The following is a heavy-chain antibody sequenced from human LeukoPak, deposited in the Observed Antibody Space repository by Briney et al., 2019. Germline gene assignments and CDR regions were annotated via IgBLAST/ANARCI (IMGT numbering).Heavy chain of an antibody. CDR3: TRERNWVFDY. Sequence: GGSLRLSCTASGFTFSDYAMSWVRKAPGKGMEWVGFIRSKAYGGTTEYAASVKGRFTISRDDSKSIAYLQMNSLKTEDTAVYYCTRERNWVFDYWGQGTLVTVSS. CDR1: GFTFSDYA. J-gene: IGHJ4*02. CDR2: IRSKAYGGTT. D-gene: IGHD7-27*01. V-gene: IGHV3-49*04.